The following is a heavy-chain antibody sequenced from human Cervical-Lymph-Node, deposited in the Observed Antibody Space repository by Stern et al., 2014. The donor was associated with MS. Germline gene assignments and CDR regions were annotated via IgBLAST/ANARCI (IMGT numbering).Heavy chain of an antibody. V-gene: IGHV4-31*03. Sequence: QVQLLESGPGLVKPSQTLSLTCTVSSGSIRSGGYYWSWIRQHPGKGLEWIGHIHYSGNTYYNPSLMRRVIISVDTSKSQFSLKLTSVTVADTAVYYCARMGTSLDYWGRGTLVTVSS. CDR1: SGSIRSGGYY. D-gene: IGHD1-14*01. CDR3: ARMGTSLDY. J-gene: IGHJ4*02. CDR2: IHYSGNT.